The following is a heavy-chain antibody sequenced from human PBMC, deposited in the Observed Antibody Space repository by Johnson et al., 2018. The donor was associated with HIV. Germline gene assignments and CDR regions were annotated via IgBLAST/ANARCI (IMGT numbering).Heavy chain of an antibody. CDR1: GFTFSSYA. J-gene: IGHJ3*02. V-gene: IGHV3-30*04. CDR2: ISYDGGNK. Sequence: QVQLVESGGGVVKPGRSLRLSCAASGFTFSSYAMHWVRQAPGKGLEWVAVISYDGGNKYYAAYVKARFTISRDNSKNTLSLQMNSLRAEDTAVYYCAGEIGYSSSWYLGSGWYPDAFDIWGQGTMVTVSS. CDR3: AGEIGYSSSWYLGSGWYPDAFDI. D-gene: IGHD6-13*01.